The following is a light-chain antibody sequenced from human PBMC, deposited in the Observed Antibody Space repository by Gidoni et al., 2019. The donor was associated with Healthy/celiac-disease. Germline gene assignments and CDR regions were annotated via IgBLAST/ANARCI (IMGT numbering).Light chain of an antibody. Sequence: SYEQTQPPSVSVSPGQTASITCSGDKLGDKYACWYQQKPGQSPVLVIYQDSKRPSGIPERFSGSNSGNTATLTISGTQAMDEADYYCQAWDSSTVVFGTGTKVTVL. V-gene: IGLV3-1*01. CDR2: QDS. CDR3: QAWDSSTVV. CDR1: KLGDKY. J-gene: IGLJ1*01.